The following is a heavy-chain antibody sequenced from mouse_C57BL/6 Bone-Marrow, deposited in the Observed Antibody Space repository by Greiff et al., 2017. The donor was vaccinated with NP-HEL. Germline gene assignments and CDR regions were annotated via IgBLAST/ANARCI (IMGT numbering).Heavy chain of an antibody. Sequence: EVQLQQSGPELVKPGASVKISCKASGYSFTDYNMNWVKQSNGKSLEWIGVINPNYGTTSYNQKFKGKATLTVDQSSSTAYMQLNSLTSEDSAVYYCATPFYYGSSYLYYYAMDYWGQGTSVTVSS. CDR2: INPNYGTT. CDR1: GYSFTDYN. CDR3: ATPFYYGSSYLYYYAMDY. D-gene: IGHD1-1*01. V-gene: IGHV1-39*01. J-gene: IGHJ4*01.